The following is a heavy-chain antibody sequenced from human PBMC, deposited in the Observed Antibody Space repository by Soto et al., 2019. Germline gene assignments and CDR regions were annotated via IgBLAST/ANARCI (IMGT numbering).Heavy chain of an antibody. V-gene: IGHV1-58*02. J-gene: IGHJ4*02. CDR3: AARYVWGSYRYLDY. CDR1: GYTFTSYA. Sequence: SVKVSCKASGYTFTSYAMHWVRQAPGQRLEWIGWINVGSGNTKYAQKFQERVTISRDKSKSTAYMEMSSLRSEDTAVYYCAARYVWGSYRYLDYWGQGTLVPVSS. D-gene: IGHD3-16*02. CDR2: INVGSGNT.